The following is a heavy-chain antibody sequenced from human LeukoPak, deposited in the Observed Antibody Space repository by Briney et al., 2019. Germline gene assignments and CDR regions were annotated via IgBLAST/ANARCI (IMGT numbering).Heavy chain of an antibody. CDR3: ARSRGSRYYDSSGYYLDY. D-gene: IGHD3-22*01. V-gene: IGHV1-18*01. J-gene: IGHJ4*02. CDR2: ISAYNGNT. CDR1: GYTFTSYG. Sequence: ASVKVSCKASGYTFTSYGISWVRQAPGQGLEWMGWISAYNGNTNYAQKLQGRVTMTTDTSTSTAYMELRSLGSDDTAVYYCARSRGSRYYDSSGYYLDYWGQGTLVTVSS.